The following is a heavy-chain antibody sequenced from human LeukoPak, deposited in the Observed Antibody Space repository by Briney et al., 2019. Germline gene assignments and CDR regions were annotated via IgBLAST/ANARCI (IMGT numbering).Heavy chain of an antibody. D-gene: IGHD2-2*01. CDR2: INHSGST. J-gene: IGHJ4*02. V-gene: IGHV4-34*01. CDR1: GGSFSGYY. CDR3: ARGIGYCSSTSCYEFDY. Sequence: SETLSLTCAVYGGSFSGYYWSWIRQPPGKGLEWIGEINHSGSTNYNPSLKSRVTISVDTSKNQFSLKLSSVTAADTAVYCCARGIGYCSSTSCYEFDYWSQGTLVTVSS.